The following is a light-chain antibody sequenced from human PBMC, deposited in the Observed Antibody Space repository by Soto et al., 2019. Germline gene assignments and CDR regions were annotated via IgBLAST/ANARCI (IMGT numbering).Light chain of an antibody. CDR2: EVS. J-gene: IGLJ1*01. Sequence: SGLTQPDSTSGSRIRSVTISSTGTSSDVGKYQYVCWSQLDPGKAPKLLIYEVSDRPSGVPDRFSGSKSGSTASLTVSGLQTEDEDDYYFISYVASSKVFXPATKGPV. CDR1: SSDVGKYQY. CDR3: ISYVASSKV. V-gene: IGLV2-8*01.